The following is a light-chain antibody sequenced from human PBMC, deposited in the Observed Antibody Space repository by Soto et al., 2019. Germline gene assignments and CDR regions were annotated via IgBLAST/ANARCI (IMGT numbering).Light chain of an antibody. J-gene: IGKJ1*01. CDR3: QQYGSSPPWT. V-gene: IGKV3-20*01. CDR1: QSVSSSY. CDR2: GAS. Sequence: EIVLTQSPGTLSLSPGERATLSCRASQSVSSSYLAWYQQKPGQAPRLLIYGASSRATGIPDRFSGSGSGTYFTLTISRLEPEDFAVYYCQQYGSSPPWTFGKGTNVEIK.